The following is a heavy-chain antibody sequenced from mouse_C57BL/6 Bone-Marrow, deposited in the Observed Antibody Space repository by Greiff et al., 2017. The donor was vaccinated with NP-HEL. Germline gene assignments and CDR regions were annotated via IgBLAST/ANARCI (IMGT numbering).Heavy chain of an antibody. Sequence: EVHLVESGGDSVKPGGSLKLSCAASGFTFSSYGMSWVRQTPDKRLGWVATISSGGSYTSYPDSVKGRFTISRDNAKNTLYLQMSSLKSEDTAMYYCARKGNWDEGDYWGQGTTLTVSS. J-gene: IGHJ2*01. CDR1: GFTFSSYG. V-gene: IGHV5-6*01. CDR3: ARKGNWDEGDY. CDR2: ISSGGSYT. D-gene: IGHD4-1*01.